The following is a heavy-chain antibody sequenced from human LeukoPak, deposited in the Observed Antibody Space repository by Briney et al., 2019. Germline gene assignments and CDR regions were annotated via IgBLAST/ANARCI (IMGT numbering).Heavy chain of an antibody. J-gene: IGHJ3*02. V-gene: IGHV5-51*01. CDR2: IYPADSDA. CDR3: ARHLTTGPQRAFDI. D-gene: IGHD1-1*01. CDR1: GYSFSSYW. Sequence: GESLKISCKGSGYSFSSYWIGWVRPMPGKGLEWMCIIYPADSDARYSPSFQGQVTISADKSISTAYLQWSSLKASDTAMYYCARHLTTGPQRAFDIWGQGTMVTVSS.